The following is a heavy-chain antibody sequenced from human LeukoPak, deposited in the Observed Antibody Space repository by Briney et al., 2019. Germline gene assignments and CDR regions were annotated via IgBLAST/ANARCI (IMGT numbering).Heavy chain of an antibody. CDR3: ARSRLYVCSGDHCDDGAFDV. D-gene: IGHD2-15*01. V-gene: IGHV4-39*07. CDR1: GGSFSRSAYN. J-gene: IGHJ3*01. CDR2: IYYSGRT. Sequence: PSETLSLTCSVSGGSFSRSAYNWAWIRQSPGKGLEWIGRIYYSGRTYYNPSLKSRVTMSVDKSTSQFSLKLNSVTAADTAVYYCARSRLYVCSGDHCDDGAFDVWGQGTKVIVSS.